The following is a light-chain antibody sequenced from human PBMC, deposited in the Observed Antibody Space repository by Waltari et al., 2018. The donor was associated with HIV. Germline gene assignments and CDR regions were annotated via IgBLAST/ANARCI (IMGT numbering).Light chain of an antibody. CDR2: DAS. CDR1: QSVSSN. J-gene: IGKJ1*01. V-gene: IGKV3-15*01. Sequence: EIVMTQSPATLSVSPGERATLSCRASQSVSSNLAWYQQTPGQAPRLLIYDASTRATGIPARFSGSGSGTDFSLTISSLQSEDFAVYYCLQYNNWWTFGQGTKVEIK. CDR3: LQYNNWWT.